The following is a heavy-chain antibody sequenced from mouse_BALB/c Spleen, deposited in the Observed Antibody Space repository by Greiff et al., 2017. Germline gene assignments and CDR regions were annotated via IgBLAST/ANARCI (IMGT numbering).Heavy chain of an antibody. V-gene: IGHV1S34*01. CDR3: ARGVRPLAMDY. Sequence: LVKTGASVKISCKASGYSFTGYYMHWVKQSHGKSLEWIGYISCYNGATSYNQKFKGKATFTVDTSSSTASMQFNSLTSEDSAVYYCARGVRPLAMDYWGQGTSVTVSS. CDR2: ISCYNGAT. CDR1: GYSFTGYY. J-gene: IGHJ4*01. D-gene: IGHD2-14*01.